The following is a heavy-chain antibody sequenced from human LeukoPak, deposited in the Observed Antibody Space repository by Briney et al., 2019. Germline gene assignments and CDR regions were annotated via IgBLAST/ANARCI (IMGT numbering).Heavy chain of an antibody. Sequence: SETLSLTCTVSGGSISSYYWSWIRQPPGKGLEWIGSIYYSGSTYYNPSLKSRVTISVDTSKNQFSLKLSSVTAADTAVYYCARQGGGYDPYYYYYMDVWGKGTTVTVSS. D-gene: IGHD5-12*01. V-gene: IGHV4-39*01. J-gene: IGHJ6*03. CDR3: ARQGGGYDPYYYYYMDV. CDR2: IYYSGST. CDR1: GGSISSYY.